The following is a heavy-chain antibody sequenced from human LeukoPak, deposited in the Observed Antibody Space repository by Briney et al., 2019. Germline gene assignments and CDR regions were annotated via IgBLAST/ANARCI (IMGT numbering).Heavy chain of an antibody. CDR3: ARGPWAVNRANYFDY. D-gene: IGHD1-14*01. CDR2: INHSGST. Sequence: SETLSLTCAVYGGSFSGYYWSWIRQPPGKGLEWIGEINHSGSTNYNPSLKSRVTISVDTSKNQFSLKLSSVTAADTAVYYCARGPWAVNRANYFDYWGQGTLVTVSS. V-gene: IGHV4-34*01. J-gene: IGHJ4*02. CDR1: GGSFSGYY.